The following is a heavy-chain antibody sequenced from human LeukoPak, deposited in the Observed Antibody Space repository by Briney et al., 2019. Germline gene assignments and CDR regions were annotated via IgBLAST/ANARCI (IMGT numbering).Heavy chain of an antibody. Sequence: GGSLRLSCAAFGFTVSSNYMSWVRQAPGKGLEWVSAISGSGGSTYYADSVKGRFTISRDNSKNTLYLQMNSLRAEDTAVYYCAEVAYCGGDCYSGPFDYWGQGTLVTVSS. J-gene: IGHJ4*02. V-gene: IGHV3-23*01. CDR1: GFTVSSNY. CDR2: ISGSGGST. D-gene: IGHD2-21*02. CDR3: AEVAYCGGDCYSGPFDY.